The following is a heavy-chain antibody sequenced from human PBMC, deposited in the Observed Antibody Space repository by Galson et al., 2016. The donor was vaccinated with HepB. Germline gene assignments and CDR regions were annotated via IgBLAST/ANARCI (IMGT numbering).Heavy chain of an antibody. D-gene: IGHD6-19*01. CDR3: GRNGFSSGWGIDY. CDR1: GFSFSTYY. Sequence: SLRLSCAASGFSFSTYYMTWIRLAPGTGLEWVSYISSTSTSTQFADTVKGRITMSRDNAKNSLFLQMNSLRAEDTAVYYCGRNGFSSGWGIDYWGQGTLVTVSS. J-gene: IGHJ4*02. CDR2: ISSTSTST. V-gene: IGHV3-11*06.